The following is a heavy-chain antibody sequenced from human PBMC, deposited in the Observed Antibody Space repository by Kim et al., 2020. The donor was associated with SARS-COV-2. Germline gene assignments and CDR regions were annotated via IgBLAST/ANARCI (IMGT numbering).Heavy chain of an antibody. V-gene: IGHV4-34*01. Sequence: SETLSLTCAVYGGSFSGYYWSWIRQPPGKGLEWIGEINHSGSTNYNPSLKSRVTISVDTSKNQFSLKLSSVTAADTAVYYCARGRGYSYGYYWYFDLWGRGTLVTVSS. J-gene: IGHJ2*01. CDR1: GGSFSGYY. CDR2: INHSGST. D-gene: IGHD5-18*01. CDR3: ARGRGYSYGYYWYFDL.